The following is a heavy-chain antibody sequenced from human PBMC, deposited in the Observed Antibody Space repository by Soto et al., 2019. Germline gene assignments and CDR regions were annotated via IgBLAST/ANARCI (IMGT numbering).Heavy chain of an antibody. V-gene: IGHV4-34*01. Sequence: SETLSLTCAVYGGSFSGYYWSWIRQPPGKGLEWIGEINHSGSTNYNPSLKSRVTISVDTSKNQFSLKLSSVTAADTAVYYCARDALSHYYGSGSYGVGYYFDYWGQGTLVTVSS. CDR2: INHSGST. D-gene: IGHD3-10*01. J-gene: IGHJ4*02. CDR1: GGSFSGYY. CDR3: ARDALSHYYGSGSYGVGYYFDY.